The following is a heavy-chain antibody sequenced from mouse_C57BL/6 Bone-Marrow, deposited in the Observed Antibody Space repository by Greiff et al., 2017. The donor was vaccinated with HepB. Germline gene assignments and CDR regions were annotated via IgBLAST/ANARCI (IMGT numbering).Heavy chain of an antibody. Sequence: VQLQQSGAELVRPGASVPLSCKASGYTFTDYEMHWVKQTPVHGLEWIGAIDPETGGTAYNQKFKGKAILTADKSSSTAYMELRSLTSEDSAVYYCTRKGYYGSSPRGEGYWGQGTTLTVSS. V-gene: IGHV1-15*01. J-gene: IGHJ2*01. CDR2: IDPETGGT. CDR1: GYTFTDYE. CDR3: TRKGYYGSSPRGEGY. D-gene: IGHD1-1*01.